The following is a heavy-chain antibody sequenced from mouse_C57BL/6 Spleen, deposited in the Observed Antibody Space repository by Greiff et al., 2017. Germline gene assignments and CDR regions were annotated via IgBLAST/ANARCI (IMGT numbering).Heavy chain of an antibody. CDR3: VRHAYDGLYYDAMDY. CDR1: GFSFNTYA. CDR2: IRSKSNNYAT. V-gene: IGHV10-1*01. D-gene: IGHD2-3*01. Sequence: EVQRVESGGGLVQPRGSLKLSCAASGFSFNTYAMNWVRQAPGKGFEWVARIRSKSNNYATYYANSVKDRFTISRGDSESMLYLQMNNLKTEDTAMDYCVRHAYDGLYYDAMDYWGQGTSVTVSS. J-gene: IGHJ4*01.